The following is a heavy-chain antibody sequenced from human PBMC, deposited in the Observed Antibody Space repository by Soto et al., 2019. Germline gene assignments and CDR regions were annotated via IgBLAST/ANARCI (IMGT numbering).Heavy chain of an antibody. CDR1: GDTFIGYS. CDR2: VIPTQRTT. CDR3: VIDRLIVAVSVGRMDV. D-gene: IGHD6-19*01. V-gene: IGHV1-69*01. J-gene: IGHJ6*02. Sequence: QVQLVQSGAEVKKPGTSVRVSCKASGDTFIGYSISWVRQAPGQGLEWMGWVIPTQRTTKYAQRFQGRVTMSGDQFASTTYMELGSLRPEDTALYYCVIDRLIVAVSVGRMDVWGQGTTVTVSS.